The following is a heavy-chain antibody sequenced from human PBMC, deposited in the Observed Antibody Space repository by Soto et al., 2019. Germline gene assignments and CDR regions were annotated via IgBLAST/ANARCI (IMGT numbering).Heavy chain of an antibody. CDR3: LITTSAFDM. J-gene: IGHJ3*02. CDR2: IKQDGSEI. V-gene: IGHV3-7*01. CDR1: GFTLSGYW. Sequence: EVQLVESGGGLVQPGGSLRLSCAASGFTLSGYWMSWVRQAPGKGLEWVANIKQDGSEIYYVDSVKGRFTISRDNAKNSLFLQMNSLRAEDTAVYYCLITTSAFDMWGQGTLVTVSS. D-gene: IGHD4-4*01.